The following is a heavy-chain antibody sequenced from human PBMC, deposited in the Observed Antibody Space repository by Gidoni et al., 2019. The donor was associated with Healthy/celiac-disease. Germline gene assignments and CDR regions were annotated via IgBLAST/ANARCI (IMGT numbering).Heavy chain of an antibody. D-gene: IGHD6-19*01. J-gene: IGHJ3*02. CDR2: ISGSGGST. CDR3: AKGGLSSGWYGDDAFDI. V-gene: IGHV3-23*01. Sequence: VRQAPGKGLEWVSAISGSGGSTYYADSVKGRFTISRDNSKNTLYLQMNSLRAEDTAVYYCAKGGLSSGWYGDDAFDIWGQGTMVTVSS.